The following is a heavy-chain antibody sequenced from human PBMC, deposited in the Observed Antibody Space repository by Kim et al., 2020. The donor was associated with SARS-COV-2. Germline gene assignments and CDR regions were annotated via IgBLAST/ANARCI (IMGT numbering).Heavy chain of an antibody. V-gene: IGHV3-7*05. J-gene: IGHJ3*02. CDR1: EFSVGSYC. CDR2: INQDGSEI. CDR3: AREGAPWAFDI. Sequence: GGSLRLSCEASEFSVGSYCMDWVRQAPGKGLEWVANINQDGSEIYSVDSVKGRVTMSRDNAKNSLFLQMNSLRGEDTAVYYYAREGAPWAFDIWGQGTMVTVSS.